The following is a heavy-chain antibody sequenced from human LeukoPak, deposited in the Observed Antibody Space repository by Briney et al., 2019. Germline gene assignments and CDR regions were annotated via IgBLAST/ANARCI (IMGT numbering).Heavy chain of an antibody. D-gene: IGHD3-16*01. Sequence: ASVKVSCKASGYIFTSYGITWVRQAPGQGLEWMGWISTYNGDTNYAQNLQGRVTMTTDTSTSTAYMDLRSLRSDDTAVYYCARDRGRYWGQGTLVTVSS. CDR1: GYIFTSYG. CDR3: ARDRGRY. V-gene: IGHV1-18*01. J-gene: IGHJ4*02. CDR2: ISTYNGDT.